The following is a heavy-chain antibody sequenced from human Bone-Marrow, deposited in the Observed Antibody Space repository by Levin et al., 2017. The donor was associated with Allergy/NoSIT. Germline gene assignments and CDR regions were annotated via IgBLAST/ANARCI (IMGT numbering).Heavy chain of an antibody. V-gene: IGHV3-66*04. CDR1: GFTISNNY. J-gene: IGHJ4*02. D-gene: IGHD3-10*01. Sequence: GGSLRLSCVVSGFTISNNYMSWVRQASGKGLEWVAVIYSFGSTNYADSVKGRFTISRANSENTLYLQINSLRAEDTAIYYCARLDFNYGSYYWGQGTLVTVSS. CDR2: IYSFGST. CDR3: ARLDFNYGSYY.